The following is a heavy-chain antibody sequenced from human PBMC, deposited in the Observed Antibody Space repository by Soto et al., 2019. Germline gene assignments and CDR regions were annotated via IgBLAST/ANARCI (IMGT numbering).Heavy chain of an antibody. J-gene: IGHJ3*02. CDR2: IKQDGSEK. CDR1: EFTFSNLW. CDR3: AGWALTNDAFDI. Sequence: GPKRHSCAASEFTFSNLWMSRILQAPGKGLEWVANIKQDGSEKYYVDSVKGRFTISRDNAKNSLYLQMNSLRAEDTAVYYCAGWALTNDAFDIWGQGTMVTVSS. D-gene: IGHD1-1*01. V-gene: IGHV3-7*01.